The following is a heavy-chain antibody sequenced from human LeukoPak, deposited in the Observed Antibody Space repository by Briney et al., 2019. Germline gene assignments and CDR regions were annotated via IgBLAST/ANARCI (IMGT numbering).Heavy chain of an antibody. J-gene: IGHJ4*02. V-gene: IGHV1-69*06. D-gene: IGHD2-2*01. CDR1: GGTFSSYA. CDR3: ARGRSRCSSTSCYSAHDY. CDR2: IVPIFGTA. Sequence: SVKVSYKASGGTFSSYAISWVRQAPGQGLEWMGGIVPIFGTANYAQKFQGRVTITADKSTSTAYMELSSLRSEDTAVYYCARGRSRCSSTSCYSAHDYWGQGTLVTVSS.